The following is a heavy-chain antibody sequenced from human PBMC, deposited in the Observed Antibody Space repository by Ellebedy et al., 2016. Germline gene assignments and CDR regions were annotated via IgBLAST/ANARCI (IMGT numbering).Heavy chain of an antibody. D-gene: IGHD1-26*01. Sequence: GESLKISXAASGFTFSNYWMSWVRQAPGKGLQWIAFISSSGRDIYYADSVRGRFSISRDNTKNSLYLQMNSLRAEDTAIYYCTRDPRYSGTYSGAMDVWGKGTTVTVSS. CDR3: TRDPRYSGTYSGAMDV. J-gene: IGHJ6*03. V-gene: IGHV3-21*05. CDR1: GFTFSNYW. CDR2: ISSSGRDI.